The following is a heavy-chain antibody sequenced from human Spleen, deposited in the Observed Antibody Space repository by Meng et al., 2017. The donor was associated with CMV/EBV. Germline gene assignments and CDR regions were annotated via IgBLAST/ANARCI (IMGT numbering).Heavy chain of an antibody. J-gene: IGHJ4*02. CDR1: GFTFNGYN. CDR2: IKQDGSEK. V-gene: IGHV3-7*01. Sequence: GGSLRLSCAASGFTFNGYNMNWVRQAPGKGLEWVANIKQDGSEKYYVDSVKGRFTISRDNAKNSLYLQMNSLRAEDTAVYYCARDSEYSSSWYSQIDYWGQGTLVTVSS. D-gene: IGHD6-13*01. CDR3: ARDSEYSSSWYSQIDY.